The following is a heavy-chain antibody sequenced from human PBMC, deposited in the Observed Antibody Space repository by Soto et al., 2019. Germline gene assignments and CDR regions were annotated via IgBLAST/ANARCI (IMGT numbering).Heavy chain of an antibody. D-gene: IGHD3-22*01. V-gene: IGHV3-15*07. CDR1: WCTCRNPG. CDR3: TTGSVHNYYDSSGYYYVWYMDV. Sequence: AAWCTCRNPGSNWISQAKGKGLEWVGRIKSKTDGGTTDYAAPVKGRFTISRDDSKNTLYLQMNSLKTEDTAVYYCTTGSVHNYYDSSGYYYVWYMDVWGQGTTVTVSS. CDR2: IKSKTDGGTT. J-gene: IGHJ6*02.